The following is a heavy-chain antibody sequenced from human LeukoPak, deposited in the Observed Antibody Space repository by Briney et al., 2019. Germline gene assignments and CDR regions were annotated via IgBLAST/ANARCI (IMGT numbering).Heavy chain of an antibody. J-gene: IGHJ5*02. Sequence: PSETLSLTCTVSGGSISSSSDYWGWIRQPPGKGLEWIGSIHYGGSTYYNATLKSRVTISVDTSKKQCSLQLTSVTAADTAVYYCARNTRYTSGLNWFDPWGQGTLVTVSS. V-gene: IGHV4-39*01. CDR2: IHYGGST. CDR1: GGSISSSSDY. CDR3: ARNTRYTSGLNWFDP. D-gene: IGHD6-19*01.